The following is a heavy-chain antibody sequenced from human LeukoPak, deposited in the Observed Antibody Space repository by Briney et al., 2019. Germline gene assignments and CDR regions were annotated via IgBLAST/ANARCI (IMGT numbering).Heavy chain of an antibody. D-gene: IGHD7-27*01. CDR1: GDSVTSDSGA. CDR2: TYYRSKWFN. CDR3: ARTIDYLNWGSPSSSPLPHFDY. J-gene: IGHJ4*02. V-gene: IGHV6-1*01. Sequence: SQTLSLTCVISGDSVTSDSGAWSWIRHSPSRGLEWLGRTYYRSKWFNESAVSVRSRITINPDTSKNQFSLQLDSVTPEDTAVYYCARTIDYLNWGSPSSSPLPHFDYWGQGTLVTVSS.